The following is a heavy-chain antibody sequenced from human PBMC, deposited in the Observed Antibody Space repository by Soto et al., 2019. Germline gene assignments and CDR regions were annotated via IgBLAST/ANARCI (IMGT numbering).Heavy chain of an antibody. V-gene: IGHV2-5*02. CDR1: VFSLSSSGVG. J-gene: IGHJ6*02. CDR3: AHRRYSGSGFLNMDV. Sequence: QVTLKESGPSLVKPTQTLTLTCTFSVFSLSSSGVGVGGIRQPPGKALECLADIYWDESERYSPSLKSRLTNTKDTSKNQVVLTMTNMDPVDKAAYYCAHRRYSGSGFLNMDVWSQGTTVTVSS. CDR2: IYWDESE. D-gene: IGHD3-10*01.